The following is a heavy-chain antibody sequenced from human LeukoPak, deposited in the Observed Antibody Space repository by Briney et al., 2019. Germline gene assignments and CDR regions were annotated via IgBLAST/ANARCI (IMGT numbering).Heavy chain of an antibody. Sequence: GGSLRLSCAASGFTFSSYAMHWVRQAPGKGLEWVAVISYDGSNKYYADSVKGRFTISRDNSRNTLYLQMNSLRAEDTAVYYCARGYCSGGSCYCFDYWGQGTLVTVSS. CDR3: ARGYCSGGSCYCFDY. V-gene: IGHV3-30-3*01. CDR1: GFTFSSYA. CDR2: ISYDGSNK. J-gene: IGHJ4*02. D-gene: IGHD2-15*01.